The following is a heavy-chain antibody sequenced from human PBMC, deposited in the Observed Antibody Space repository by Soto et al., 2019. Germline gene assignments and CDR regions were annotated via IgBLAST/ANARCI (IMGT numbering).Heavy chain of an antibody. J-gene: IGHJ4*02. V-gene: IGHV3-23*01. CDR1: GFTFSSYA. CDR2: MSGTGGST. D-gene: IGHD6-19*01. CDR3: AKAGFSSGWSHSYFDY. Sequence: EVQLLESGGGLVQPGRSLRLSCAASGFTFSSYAMNWVRQAPGKGLEWVSAMSGTGGSTYYADSVKGRFTISRDNSKNTLHLQMNSLRVEDTDVFYCAKAGFSSGWSHSYFDYWGQGTLVTVSP.